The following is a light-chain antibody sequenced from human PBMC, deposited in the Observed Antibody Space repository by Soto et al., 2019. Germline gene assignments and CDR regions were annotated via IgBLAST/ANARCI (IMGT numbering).Light chain of an antibody. CDR1: SSNIGSNT. CDR2: STT. Sequence: QPVLTQPPSASGTPGQTVTISCSGSSSNIGSNTVSWYQQVPGTAPEVLIYSTTQRPSGVPDRFSGSKSGTSASLAISGLQSEDEADYYCAAWDDSLIGVVFGGGTKLTVL. CDR3: AAWDDSLIGVV. V-gene: IGLV1-44*01. J-gene: IGLJ2*01.